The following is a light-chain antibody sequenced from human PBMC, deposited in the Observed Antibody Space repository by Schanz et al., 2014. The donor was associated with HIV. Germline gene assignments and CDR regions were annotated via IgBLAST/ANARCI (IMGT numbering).Light chain of an antibody. CDR2: DVY. CDR3: SSSTSSGTVV. J-gene: IGLJ2*01. V-gene: IGLV2-14*03. Sequence: QSALTQPASVSGSPGQSVSISCFGSNADVGGYDYVAWYQQYPGKAPRLLIYDVYIRPSGISNRFSGSKSGSTASLTISGLRTEDEADYYCSSSTSSGTVVFGGGTKLTVL. CDR1: NADVGGYDY.